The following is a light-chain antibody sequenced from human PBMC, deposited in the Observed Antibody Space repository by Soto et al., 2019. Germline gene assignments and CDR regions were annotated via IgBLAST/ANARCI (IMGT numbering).Light chain of an antibody. J-gene: IGKJ2*01. CDR2: DAS. Sequence: DIPMTQSPSTLSASVGDRVTITCRASQSISTWLAWYQQKPGKAPKLLIYDASNLHSGVPSRFSGSGSGTEFTLTISSLQPDDFASYYCQQYGNYYTFGQGTKLEIK. V-gene: IGKV1-5*01. CDR3: QQYGNYYT. CDR1: QSISTW.